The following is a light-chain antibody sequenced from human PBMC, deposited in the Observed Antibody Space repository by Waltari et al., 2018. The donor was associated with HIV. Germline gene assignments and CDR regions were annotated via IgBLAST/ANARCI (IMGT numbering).Light chain of an antibody. J-gene: IGKJ3*01. CDR1: HNISGF. CDR2: ATS. Sequence: IQLTQSPSPLSAYLADNVTITCRPSHNISGFLNWYQQKPGKAPKLLVFATSSLQSGVPSRFKGSASGMDFSLTINSLHPEDFATYYCQQSFSGFSFGPGTSVD. CDR3: QQSFSGFS. V-gene: IGKV1-39*01.